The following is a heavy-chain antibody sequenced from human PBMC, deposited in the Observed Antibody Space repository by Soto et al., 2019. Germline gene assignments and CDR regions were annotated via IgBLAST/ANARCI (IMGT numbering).Heavy chain of an antibody. CDR1: GVSISSGNW. CDR2: VYNDGSA. D-gene: IGHD3-22*01. J-gene: IGHJ4*02. Sequence: KASETLSLTCDVSGVSISSGNWWSWVRQPPGKGLEWIAEVYNDGSANYHPSLKSRATIAVDRSKNQFSLRLSSVTAADTGKYYCARLVYDSRLNYLYFDHWGQGTLVTVSS. CDR3: ARLVYDSRLNYLYFDH. V-gene: IGHV4-4*02.